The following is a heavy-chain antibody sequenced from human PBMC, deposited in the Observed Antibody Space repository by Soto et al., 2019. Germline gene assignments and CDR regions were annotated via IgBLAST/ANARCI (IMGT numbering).Heavy chain of an antibody. CDR3: AISRTSRRYSSGWTYGMDV. D-gene: IGHD6-19*01. CDR2: INPNSGGT. J-gene: IGHJ6*02. Sequence: ASVKVSCKASGYTFTGYYMHCVRQAPGQGLEWMGWINPNSGGTNYAQKFQGWVTMTRDTSISTAYMELSRLRSDDTAVYYCAISRTSRRYSSGWTYGMDVWGQGTTVTVSS. V-gene: IGHV1-2*04. CDR1: GYTFTGYY.